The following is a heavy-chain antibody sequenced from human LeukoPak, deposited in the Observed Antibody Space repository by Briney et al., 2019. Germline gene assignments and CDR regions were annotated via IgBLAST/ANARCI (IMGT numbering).Heavy chain of an antibody. CDR2: IYPGDSDT. J-gene: IGHJ2*01. D-gene: IGHD3-22*01. Sequence: GESLKISCKGSGYRFTSYWIGWVRQMPGKGLEWMGIIYPGDSDTRYSPSFQGQVTISADKSISTAYLQWSSLKASDTAMYYCARRQYYYDSSGNWYFDLWGRGTLVTVSS. CDR1: GYRFTSYW. CDR3: ARRQYYYDSSGNWYFDL. V-gene: IGHV5-51*01.